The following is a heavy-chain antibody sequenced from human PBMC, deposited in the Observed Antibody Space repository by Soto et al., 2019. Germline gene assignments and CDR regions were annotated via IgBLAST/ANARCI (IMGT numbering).Heavy chain of an antibody. CDR1: GDSFNDYY. CDR2: INPNGGVT. D-gene: IGHD5-12*01. J-gene: IGHJ6*03. CDR3: ARESGGATATLDYYYFDMDV. V-gene: IGHV1-2*04. Sequence: QVQLVQSGAEVRKPGASVTVSCRSSGDSFNDYYIHWVRQAPGQGFEWMGWINPNGGVTKYAQKFQGWVSMTRDTSIRTVYMQQSRLRSDDPAVYYGARESGGATATLDYYYFDMDVWGTGTTVTVSS.